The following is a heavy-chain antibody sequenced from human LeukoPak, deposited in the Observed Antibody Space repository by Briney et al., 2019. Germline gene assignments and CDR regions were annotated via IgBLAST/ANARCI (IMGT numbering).Heavy chain of an antibody. D-gene: IGHD3-10*01. V-gene: IGHV3-23*01. CDR2: ISGSGGST. J-gene: IGHJ4*02. CDR1: GFTFSSYA. CDR3: AKDRRITMVRRVTPHFDY. Sequence: GGSLRLSCAASGFTFSSYAMSWVRQAPGKGLEWVSAISGSGGSTYYADSVKGRFTISRDNSKNTLYLQMNSLRAEDTAVYYCAKDRRITMVRRVTPHFDYWGQGTLVTVSS.